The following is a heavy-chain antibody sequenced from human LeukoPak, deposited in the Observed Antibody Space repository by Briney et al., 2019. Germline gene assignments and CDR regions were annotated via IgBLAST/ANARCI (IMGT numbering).Heavy chain of an antibody. CDR3: ARYYYNNDGYSEDAFDI. CDR2: IKEDGSEK. V-gene: IGHV3-7*01. D-gene: IGHD3-22*01. CDR1: GFPLSSYW. J-gene: IGHJ3*02. Sequence: GGSLTLSCAPSGFPLSSYWMTWVPQAPEKGLEWVANIKEDGSEKNYLESMKGRFTISRDNAKNSLYLQMNSRRAEETAIYYCARYYYNNDGYSEDAFDIWGQGTMVTVSS.